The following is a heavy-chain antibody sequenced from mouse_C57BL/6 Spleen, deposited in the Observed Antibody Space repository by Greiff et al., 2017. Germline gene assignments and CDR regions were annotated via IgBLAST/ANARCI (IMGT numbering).Heavy chain of an antibody. Sequence: VQLQQSGAELVKPGASVKLSCTASGFNFKDYYMHWVKQRPEQGLEWIGRIDPGDGETKYAPKFQGKATITADTSSNTSYLQLSSLTSADTAVYYCARGATIVATGDYWGQGTTLTVSS. CDR2: IDPGDGET. CDR1: GFNFKDYY. J-gene: IGHJ2*01. CDR3: ARGATIVATGDY. D-gene: IGHD1-1*01. V-gene: IGHV14-2*01.